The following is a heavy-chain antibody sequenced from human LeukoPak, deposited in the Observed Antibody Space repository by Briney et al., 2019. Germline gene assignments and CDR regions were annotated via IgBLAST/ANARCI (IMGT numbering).Heavy chain of an antibody. J-gene: IGHJ3*02. Sequence: PGGSLRLSCAASGFTFSDYYMNWIRQAPGKELEGISYISSSGGTIYYADSVKGRFTISRDNAKNSLYLQMNSLRAEDTAVYYCAGYSSGWFGAFHIWGQGTMVTVSS. CDR1: GFTFSDYY. CDR3: AGYSSGWFGAFHI. CDR2: ISSSGGTI. D-gene: IGHD6-19*01. V-gene: IGHV3-11*04.